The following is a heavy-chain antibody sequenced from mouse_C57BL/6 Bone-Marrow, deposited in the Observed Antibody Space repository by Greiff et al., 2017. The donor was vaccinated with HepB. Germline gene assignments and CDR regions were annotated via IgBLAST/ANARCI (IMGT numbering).Heavy chain of an antibody. D-gene: IGHD2-1*01. CDR1: GYTFTSYW. CDR3: ARPAERNYGGPGAMDY. V-gene: IGHV1-59*01. J-gene: IGHJ4*01. Sequence: QVQLQQPGAELVRPGTSVKLSCKASGYTFTSYWMHWVKQRPGQGLEWIGVIDPSDSYTNYNQKFKGKATLTVDTSSSTAYMQLSSLTSEDSAVYYCARPAERNYGGPGAMDYWGQGTSVTVSS. CDR2: IDPSDSYT.